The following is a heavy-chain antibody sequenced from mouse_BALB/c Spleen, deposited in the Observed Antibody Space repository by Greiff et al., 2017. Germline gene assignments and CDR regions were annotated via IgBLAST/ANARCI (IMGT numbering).Heavy chain of an antibody. J-gene: IGHJ4*01. D-gene: IGHD2-10*01. CDR2: ISSGSSTI. CDR1: GFTFSSFG. Sequence: EVHLVESGGGLVQPGGSRKLSCAASGFTFSSFGMHWVRQAPEKGLEWVAYISSGSSTIYYADTVKGRFTISRDNPKNTLFLQMTSLRSEDTAMYYCARSYYDNYDAMDYWGQGTSVTVSS. V-gene: IGHV5-17*02. CDR3: ARSYYDNYDAMDY.